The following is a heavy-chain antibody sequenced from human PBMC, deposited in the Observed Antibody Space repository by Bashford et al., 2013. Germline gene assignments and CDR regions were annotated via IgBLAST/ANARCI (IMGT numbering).Heavy chain of an antibody. Sequence: SETLSLTCVVYGGPFSGYYWSWIRQSPGKGLEWIGEINHSGTTNYNPSLKSRVTMSVDTSKNQVSLKLMSVTAADTAVYFCAITVTNFWGQGTLVTVSS. D-gene: IGHD4-17*01. J-gene: IGHJ4*02. V-gene: IGHV4-34*01. CDR2: INHSGTT. CDR1: GGPFSGYY. CDR3: AITVTNF.